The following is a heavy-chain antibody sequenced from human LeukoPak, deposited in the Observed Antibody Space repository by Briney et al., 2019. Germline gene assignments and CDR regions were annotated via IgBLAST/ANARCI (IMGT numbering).Heavy chain of an antibody. CDR3: ARGIRYSSGWYGY. D-gene: IGHD6-19*01. CDR1: GGPISDYY. V-gene: IGHV4-59*12. CDR2: IYYSGST. J-gene: IGHJ4*02. Sequence: SETLSLTCTVSGGPISDYYWSWIRQTPGKGLEWIGYIYYSGSTNYNPSLKSRVTISVDTSKNQFSLKLSSVTAADTAVYYCARGIRYSSGWYGYWGQGTLVTVSS.